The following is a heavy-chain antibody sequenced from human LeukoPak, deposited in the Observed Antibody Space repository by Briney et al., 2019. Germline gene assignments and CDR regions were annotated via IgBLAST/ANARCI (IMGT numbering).Heavy chain of an antibody. J-gene: IGHJ5*02. CDR2: VYSSGST. V-gene: IGHV4-4*07. CDR3: ARDILGQGRSNWFDP. Sequence: SETLSLTCTVSGGSISSYYWSWIRQPAGKGLEWIGRVYSSGSTNYNPSLRSRVTMSVDSSKNQFSLKLSSVTAADTAVYYCARDILGQGRSNWFDPWGQGTLVTVSS. CDR1: GGSISSYY. D-gene: IGHD1-26*01.